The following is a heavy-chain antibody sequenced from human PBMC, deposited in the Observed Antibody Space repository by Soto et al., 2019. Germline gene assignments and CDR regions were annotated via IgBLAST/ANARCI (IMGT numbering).Heavy chain of an antibody. CDR3: ARGILGATYAYYYYYGMDV. J-gene: IGHJ6*02. V-gene: IGHV4-39*01. Sequence: SETLSLTCTVSGGSISSSSYYWGWIRQPPGKGLEWIGSIYYSGSTYYNPSLKSRVTISVDTSKNQFSLKLSSVTAADTAVYYCARGILGATYAYYYYYGMDVWGQGTTVTVSS. D-gene: IGHD1-26*01. CDR1: GGSISSSSYY. CDR2: IYYSGST.